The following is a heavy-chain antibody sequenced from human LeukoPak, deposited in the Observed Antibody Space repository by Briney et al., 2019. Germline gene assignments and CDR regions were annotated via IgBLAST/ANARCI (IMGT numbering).Heavy chain of an antibody. Sequence: SQTLSLTCTVSGGSISSGGYYWSWIRQPPGKGLEWIGYIYHSGSTYYNPSLKSRVTISVDRSKNQFSLKLCSVTAADTAVYYCARSGSSVDYFDYWGQGTLVTVSS. D-gene: IGHD6-6*01. CDR3: ARSGSSVDYFDY. V-gene: IGHV4-30-2*01. CDR2: IYHSGST. J-gene: IGHJ4*02. CDR1: GGSISSGGYY.